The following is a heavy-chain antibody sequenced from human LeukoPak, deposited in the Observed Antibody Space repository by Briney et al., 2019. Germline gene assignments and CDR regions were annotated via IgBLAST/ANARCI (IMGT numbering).Heavy chain of an antibody. V-gene: IGHV3-23*01. CDR3: AKGLGPTRSYFDC. CDR1: GFTFSTYT. Sequence: GGSLRLSCAASGFTFSTYTMSWVRQAPGEGLEWISGISGSGDLYYADSVKGRFTVSRDNSKNTLYLQLHSLRAEDTAVYYCAKGLGPTRSYFDCWGQGTLVTVSS. J-gene: IGHJ4*02. CDR2: ISGSGDL. D-gene: IGHD3-16*01.